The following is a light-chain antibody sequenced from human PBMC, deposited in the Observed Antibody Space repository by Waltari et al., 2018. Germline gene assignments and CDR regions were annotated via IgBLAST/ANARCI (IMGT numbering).Light chain of an antibody. J-gene: IGLJ2*01. Sequence: QSALTQPASVSGSPGQSITISCTGTSNDVGIYNLVSWYQQHPGKAPKLMIYEVNKRPSGVCTRFSGSKSGNTASLTISGLQAEDEADYYCCSYAGSSTYVVFGGGTKLTVL. CDR2: EVN. CDR1: SNDVGIYNL. CDR3: CSYAGSSTYVV. V-gene: IGLV2-23*02.